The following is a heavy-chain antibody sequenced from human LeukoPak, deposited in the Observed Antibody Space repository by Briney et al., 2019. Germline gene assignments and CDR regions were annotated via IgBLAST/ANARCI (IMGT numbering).Heavy chain of an antibody. CDR1: GGSFSGYY. CDR2: INHCGST. D-gene: IGHD6-13*01. Sequence: SETLSLTCAVYGGSFSGYYWSWIRQPPGKGLEWIGEINHCGSTNYNPSLKSRVTISVDTSKNQFSLKLSSVTAADTAVYYYARYPNSSSWYERDAFDIWGQGTMVTVSS. CDR3: ARYPNSSSWYERDAFDI. J-gene: IGHJ3*02. V-gene: IGHV4-34*01.